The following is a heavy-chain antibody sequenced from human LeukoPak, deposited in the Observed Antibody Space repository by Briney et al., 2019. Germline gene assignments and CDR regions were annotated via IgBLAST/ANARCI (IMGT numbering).Heavy chain of an antibody. CDR2: MNPNSGNK. V-gene: IGHV1-8*01. D-gene: IGHD6-13*01. CDR3: ARRLLGGSSRQNWFDP. CDR1: GYTFTSHD. J-gene: IGHJ5*02. Sequence: GASVKVSCKASGYTFTSHDINWVRQATGQGLEWMGWMNPNSGNKGYAQKFQGRVTMTRNTSISTAYMELSSLTSEDTAVYYCARRLLGGSSRQNWFDPWGQGTLVTVSS.